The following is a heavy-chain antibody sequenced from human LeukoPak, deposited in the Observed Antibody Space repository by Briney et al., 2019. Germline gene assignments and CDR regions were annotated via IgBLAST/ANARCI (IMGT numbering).Heavy chain of an antibody. Sequence: GESLKISCKGSGYKFTSYWIGWVRQMPGKGLEWMGIVYPGDSDTRYSPSFQGQVTISADKSISTAYLQWSSLKASDSAMFYCAVAPLRQPWVDFWGQGTLVTVSS. CDR2: VYPGDSDT. D-gene: IGHD1-1*01. J-gene: IGHJ4*02. CDR3: AVAPLRQPWVDF. CDR1: GYKFTSYW. V-gene: IGHV5-51*01.